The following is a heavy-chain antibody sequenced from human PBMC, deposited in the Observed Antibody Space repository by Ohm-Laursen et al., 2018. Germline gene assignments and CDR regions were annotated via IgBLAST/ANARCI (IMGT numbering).Heavy chain of an antibody. V-gene: IGHV1-8*01. Sequence: GSSVKVSCKASGYTFTSYDINWVRQATGQGLEWMGWMNPNSGNTGYAQKFQGRVTMTRNTSISTAYMELSSLRSEDTAVYYCARHRDYYDSSGYYSHFDYWGQGALVTVSS. CDR3: ARHRDYYDSSGYYSHFDY. J-gene: IGHJ4*02. D-gene: IGHD3-22*01. CDR1: GYTFTSYD. CDR2: MNPNSGNT.